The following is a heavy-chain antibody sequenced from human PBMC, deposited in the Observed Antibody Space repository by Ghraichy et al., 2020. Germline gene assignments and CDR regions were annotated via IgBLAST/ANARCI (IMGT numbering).Heavy chain of an antibody. J-gene: IGHJ6*02. Sequence: SETLSLTCTVSGGSISSYYWSWIRQPPGKGLEWIGYIYYSGSTNYNPSLKSQVTISVDTSKNQFSLKLSSVTAADTAVYYCERRGAARPDYYYYGMDVWGQGTTVTVSS. CDR3: ERRGAARPDYYYYGMDV. CDR2: IYYSGST. D-gene: IGHD6-6*01. V-gene: IGHV4-59*01. CDR1: GGSISSYY.